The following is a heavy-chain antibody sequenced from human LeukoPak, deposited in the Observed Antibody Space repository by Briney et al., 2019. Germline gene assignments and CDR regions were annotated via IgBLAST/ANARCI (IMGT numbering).Heavy chain of an antibody. CDR2: ISYDGSNK. CDR1: GFTFSSYG. J-gene: IGHJ4*02. V-gene: IGHV3-30*18. Sequence: GGSLRLSCAASGFTFSSYGMHWVRQAPGKGLEWVAVISYDGSNKYYADSVKGRFTISRDNSKNTLYLQMNSLRAEDTAVYYCAKGHYDILTGRFDYWGQGTLVTVSS. CDR3: AKGHYDILTGRFDY. D-gene: IGHD3-9*01.